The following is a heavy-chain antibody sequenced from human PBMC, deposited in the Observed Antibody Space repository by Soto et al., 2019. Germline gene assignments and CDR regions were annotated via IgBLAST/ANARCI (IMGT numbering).Heavy chain of an antibody. D-gene: IGHD6-19*01. CDR1: GDSSSTATYS. CDR3: AGIPYTSGLSLDP. CDR2: IYRSGVT. J-gene: IGHJ5*02. Sequence: SETLSLTCSFSGDSSSTATYSWGWIRQPPGKALEWVGFIYRSGVTSYNPSLKSRVSISLDTSNNQCSLKLRSVTAADTAVYYCAGIPYTSGLSLDPWDPGTLVSV. V-gene: IGHV4-30-2*01.